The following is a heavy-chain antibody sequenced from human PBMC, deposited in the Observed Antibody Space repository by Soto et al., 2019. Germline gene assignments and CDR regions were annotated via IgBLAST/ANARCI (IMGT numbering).Heavy chain of an antibody. CDR1: DGSVNSGSYY. Sequence: ETLSLTCSISDGSVNSGSYYWSWIRQPPGKGLEWIGYIYSSGSTNYNPSLKSRVTMSVDTPKNQFSLKLSSVTAADTAVYYCARDSWAYFDCWGQGTLVTVSS. J-gene: IGHJ4*02. V-gene: IGHV4-61*01. CDR3: ARDSWAYFDC. D-gene: IGHD1-26*01. CDR2: IYSSGST.